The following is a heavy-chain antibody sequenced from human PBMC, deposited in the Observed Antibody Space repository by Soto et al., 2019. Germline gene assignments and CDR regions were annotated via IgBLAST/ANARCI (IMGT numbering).Heavy chain of an antibody. D-gene: IGHD6-13*01. CDR1: GYTFTSYG. CDR3: ARDIEYSSSWYEIGY. J-gene: IGHJ4*02. CDR2: ISAYNGNT. Sequence: ASVKVSCKASGYTFTSYGISWVRQAPGQGLEWMGWISAYNGNTNYAQKLQGRVTMTTDTSTSTAYMELRSLRSDDTAVYYCARDIEYSSSWYEIGYWGQGTLVTVSS. V-gene: IGHV1-18*01.